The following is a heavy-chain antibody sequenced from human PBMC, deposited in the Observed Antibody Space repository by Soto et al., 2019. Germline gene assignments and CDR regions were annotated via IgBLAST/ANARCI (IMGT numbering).Heavy chain of an antibody. J-gene: IGHJ4*02. CDR3: AKGSASTRPYYFDY. D-gene: IGHD6-6*01. Sequence: EVQLLESGGGLVPPGGSLRLSCAVSGFTFSSFVMSWVRQAPGKGLEWVSAITGSGGDTYYADSVKGRLTISRDHAENRLYLQMSSLRAEDTAVYYCAKGSASTRPYYFDYWGQGTLVTVSS. V-gene: IGHV3-23*01. CDR2: ITGSGGDT. CDR1: GFTFSSFV.